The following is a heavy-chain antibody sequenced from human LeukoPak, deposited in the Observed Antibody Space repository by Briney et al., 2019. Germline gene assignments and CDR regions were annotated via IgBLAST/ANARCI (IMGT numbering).Heavy chain of an antibody. D-gene: IGHD6-19*01. CDR1: GFTFSGYS. CDR2: IGPGSNDI. J-gene: IGHJ4*02. CDR3: AKDPYSSGWYRFDY. V-gene: IGHV3-21*05. Sequence: GGSLRLSCAASGFTFSGYSMNWVRQAPGKGLEWVSYIGPGSNDIHYADSVKGRFTISRDNAKNSLYLQMSNLRAEDTAVYYCAKDPYSSGWYRFDYWGQGTLVTVSS.